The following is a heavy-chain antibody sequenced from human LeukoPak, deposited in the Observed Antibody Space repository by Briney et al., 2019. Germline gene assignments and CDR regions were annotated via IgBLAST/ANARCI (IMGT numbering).Heavy chain of an antibody. V-gene: IGHV4-34*01. CDR2: INHCGST. D-gene: IGHD3-9*01. Sequence: PSEPLSLTCAVYGGSFSGYYWSWIRQPPGKGLEWIEEINHCGSTNYNPSLKSRVTISIDTSKNQFSLKLSSVTAADTAVYYCARRDYDILTGYYWFDPWGQGTLVTVSS. CDR3: ARRDYDILTGYYWFDP. J-gene: IGHJ5*02. CDR1: GGSFSGYY.